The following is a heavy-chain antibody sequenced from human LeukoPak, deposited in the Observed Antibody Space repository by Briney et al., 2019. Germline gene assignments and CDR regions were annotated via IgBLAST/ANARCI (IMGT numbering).Heavy chain of an antibody. D-gene: IGHD3-22*01. J-gene: IGHJ4*02. Sequence: SETLSLTCTVSGDSVRTSNSYWGWIRQPPGKGLEWIGSMFYSGNTYYNPPLKSRITISVDTSKNQLSLRLSSVTAADTAVYYCARHPHYYFDNSARWGQGTLVTVSS. CDR1: GDSVRTSNSY. V-gene: IGHV4-39*01. CDR2: MFYSGNT. CDR3: ARHPHYYFDNSAR.